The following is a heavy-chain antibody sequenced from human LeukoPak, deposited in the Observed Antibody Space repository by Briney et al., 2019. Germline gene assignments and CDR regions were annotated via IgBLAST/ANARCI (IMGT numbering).Heavy chain of an antibody. CDR3: ARDAEGGYSYGYSLNY. J-gene: IGHJ4*02. V-gene: IGHV1-69*05. Sequence: SVKVSCKASGGTFSSYAISWVRQAPGQGLEWMGRIIPIFGTANYAQKFQGRDTITTDESTSTAYMELSSLRSEDTAVYYCARDAEGGYSYGYSLNYWGQGTLVTVSS. CDR1: GGTFSSYA. D-gene: IGHD5-18*01. CDR2: IIPIFGTA.